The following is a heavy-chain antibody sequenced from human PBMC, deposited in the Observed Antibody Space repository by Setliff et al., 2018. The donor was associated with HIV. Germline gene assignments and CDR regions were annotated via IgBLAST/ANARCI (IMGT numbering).Heavy chain of an antibody. CDR2: IYSAGST. D-gene: IGHD3-10*01. J-gene: IGHJ5*02. CDR3: ARVTPTMIRGGPRWFDP. Sequence: QAGGSLRLSCAASGFIVSSNYMSWVRQAPGKGLEWISIIYSAGSTYYADSVKGRFTISRDSSKNTLYLQMNSLRAEDTAVYYCARVTPTMIRGGPRWFDPWGQGTLVTVSS. V-gene: IGHV3-53*01. CDR1: GFIVSSNY.